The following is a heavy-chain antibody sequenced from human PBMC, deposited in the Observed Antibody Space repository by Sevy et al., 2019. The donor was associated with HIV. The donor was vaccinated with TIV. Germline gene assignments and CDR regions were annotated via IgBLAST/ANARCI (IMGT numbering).Heavy chain of an antibody. CDR3: ASPFGGSSSSSVYDYYYYGMDV. J-gene: IGHJ6*02. V-gene: IGHV3-48*02. Sequence: GGSLRLSCAASGFTFSSYSMNWVRQAPGKGLEWVSHISSSSSTIYYADSVKGRFTISRDNAKNSLYLQMNSLRDEDTAVYYCASPFGGSSSSSVYDYYYYGMDVWGQGTTVTVSS. CDR1: GFTFSSYS. D-gene: IGHD6-6*01. CDR2: ISSSSSTI.